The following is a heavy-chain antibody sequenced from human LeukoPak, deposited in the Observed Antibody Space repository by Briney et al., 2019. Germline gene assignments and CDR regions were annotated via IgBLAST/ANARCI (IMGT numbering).Heavy chain of an antibody. V-gene: IGHV1-2*02. J-gene: IGHJ5*02. CDR1: GYTFTGYY. D-gene: IGHD4-11*01. Sequence: ASVKVSCKASGYTFTGYYMHWVRQAPGQGLEWMGWINPNSGGTNYAQKFQGRVTMTRDTSISTAYMELSRLRSDDTAVYYCASKRDSNRRGVPFDPWGQGTLVTVSS. CDR3: ASKRDSNRRGVPFDP. CDR2: INPNSGGT.